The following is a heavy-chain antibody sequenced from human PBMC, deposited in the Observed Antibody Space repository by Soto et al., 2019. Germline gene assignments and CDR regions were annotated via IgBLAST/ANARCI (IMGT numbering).Heavy chain of an antibody. Sequence: QVQLVESGGGVVQPGKSLRLSCAGSGFTFSSYVMDWVRQAPGKGLEWVAVISYDGSNKYYADSVKGRFTIARDNSKNTLYLQMSSLRADDTAVYYCAKDRMGAGVRGYFDYWGQGTLVTVYS. J-gene: IGHJ4*02. D-gene: IGHD3-10*01. CDR3: AKDRMGAGVRGYFDY. CDR1: GFTFSSYV. CDR2: ISYDGSNK. V-gene: IGHV3-30*18.